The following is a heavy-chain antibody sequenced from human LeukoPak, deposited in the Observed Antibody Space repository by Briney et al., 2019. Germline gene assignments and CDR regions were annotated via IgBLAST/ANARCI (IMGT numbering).Heavy chain of an antibody. CDR3: AGDVYVRGSYRYTF. J-gene: IGHJ3*01. Sequence: GGSLRLSCAASGFTFSSYEMNWVRQAPGKGLEWVSYISSSGSTIYYADSVKGRFTISRDNAKNSLYLQMNSLRAEDTAVYYCAGDVYVRGSYRYTFWGQGTMVTASS. CDR1: GFTFSSYE. V-gene: IGHV3-48*03. CDR2: ISSSGSTI. D-gene: IGHD3-16*02.